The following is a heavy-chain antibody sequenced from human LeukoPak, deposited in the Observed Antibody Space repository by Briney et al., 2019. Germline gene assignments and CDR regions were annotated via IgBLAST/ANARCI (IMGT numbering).Heavy chain of an antibody. CDR1: GFTFSSYA. V-gene: IGHV3-23*01. CDR3: AKDHYGGVYYFGY. CDR2: ISGSGGSP. J-gene: IGHJ4*02. D-gene: IGHD4/OR15-4a*01. Sequence: GGSLRLYCAAPGFTFSSYAMSWVRQAPGKGLEWVSAISGSGGSPYYADSVKGRFTISRDNSKNTLYLQMNSLRAEDTAVYYCAKDHYGGVYYFGYWGQGTLVTVSS.